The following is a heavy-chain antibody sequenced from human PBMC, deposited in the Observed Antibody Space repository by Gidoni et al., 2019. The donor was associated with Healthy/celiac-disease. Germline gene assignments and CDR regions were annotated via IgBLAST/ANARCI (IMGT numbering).Heavy chain of an antibody. V-gene: IGHV3-48*03. J-gene: IGHJ4*02. CDR3: ANIWFRGDY. CDR1: GFTFSSYE. CDR2: ISSSGSTR. Sequence: EVQLVESGGCLVQPVWSLRLSCASSGFTFSSYEMNWVRQAPGKGLEWVSYISSSGSTRYYADSVKGRFTISRDNAKNSLYLQMNSLRAEDTAVYYCANIWFRGDYWGQGTLVTVSS. D-gene: IGHD3-10*01.